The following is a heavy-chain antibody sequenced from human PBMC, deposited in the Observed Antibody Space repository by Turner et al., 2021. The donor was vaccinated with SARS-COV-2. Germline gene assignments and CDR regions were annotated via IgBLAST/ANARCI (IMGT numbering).Heavy chain of an antibody. V-gene: IGHV3-53*04. CDR2: IYSGGST. J-gene: IGHJ4*02. D-gene: IGHD5-12*01. CDR1: GFTVSSTY. Sequence: EVQLVESGGGLVQPGGSLRLSCAASGFTVSSTYMSWVRQAPGKGLEWVSVIYSGGSTYYADSVKGRFTISRHNSKNTLYLQMNSLRAEDTAVYYCAVATITYYFDYWGQGTLVTVSS. CDR3: AVATITYYFDY.